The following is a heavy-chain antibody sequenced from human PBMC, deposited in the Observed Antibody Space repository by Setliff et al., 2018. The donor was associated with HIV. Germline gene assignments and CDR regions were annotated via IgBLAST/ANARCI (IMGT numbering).Heavy chain of an antibody. D-gene: IGHD3-3*01. J-gene: IGHJ4*02. Sequence: SETLSLTCAVSGGSISSSNWWSWVRQPPGKELEWIGEIYYSGSTYYNPSLKTRVTISVDTSKNQFSRKLSSVTAADTAVYYCASLTTDRFLEWLFVYWGQGTLVTVSS. CDR2: IYYSGST. V-gene: IGHV4-4*02. CDR1: GGSISSSNW. CDR3: ASLTTDRFLEWLFVY.